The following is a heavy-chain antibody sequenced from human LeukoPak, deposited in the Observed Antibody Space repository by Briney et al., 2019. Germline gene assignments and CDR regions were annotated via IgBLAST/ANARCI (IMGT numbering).Heavy chain of an antibody. CDR1: GYTFTSYG. CDR2: ISAYNGNT. Sequence: ASVKVSCKASGYTFTSYGISWVRQARGQGLEWMGWISAYNGNTNYAQKLQGRVTMTTDTSTSTAYMELRSLRSDDTAVYYCVRAHRPYDILTRFGYWGQGTLVTVSS. CDR3: VRAHRPYDILTRFGY. J-gene: IGHJ4*02. V-gene: IGHV1-18*01. D-gene: IGHD3-9*01.